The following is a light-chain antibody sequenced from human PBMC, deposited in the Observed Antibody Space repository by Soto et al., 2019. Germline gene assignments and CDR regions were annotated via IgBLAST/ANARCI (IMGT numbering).Light chain of an antibody. Sequence: EIVMTQSPATLSVSPGERATLSCRASQSVSSNLAWYQQKPGQAPRLLIYGASTRATGIPARFSGSGSGTGFTLTISSLQSEDFAVYYYQQYNKWTPYTFGQGTKLEIK. CDR1: QSVSSN. CDR2: GAS. CDR3: QQYNKWTPYT. V-gene: IGKV3-15*01. J-gene: IGKJ2*01.